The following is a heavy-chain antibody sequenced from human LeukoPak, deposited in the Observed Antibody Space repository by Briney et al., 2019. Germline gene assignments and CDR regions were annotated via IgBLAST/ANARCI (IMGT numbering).Heavy chain of an antibody. CDR2: FYTSGST. J-gene: IGHJ6*03. V-gene: IGHV4-4*07. CDR1: GGSFSGYY. CDR3: ARDLGAHMDV. Sequence: SETLSLTCAVYGGSFSGYYWSWIRQPAGNRLEWIGRFYTSGSTNYNPSLKSRVTMSVDTSRNQFSLKLSSITAADTAVYYCARDLGAHMDVWGKGTTVTISS.